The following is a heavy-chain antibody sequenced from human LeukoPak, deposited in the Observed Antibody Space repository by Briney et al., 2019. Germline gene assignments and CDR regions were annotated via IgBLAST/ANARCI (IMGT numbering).Heavy chain of an antibody. Sequence: ASVKVSCKASGYTLTSYAMHWVRQAPGQRLEWMGWINAGNGNTKYSQKFQGRVTITRDTTASTAYMELSSLRSEDTAVYYCARNYGDYIGIMAPFDYWGQGTLVTVSS. J-gene: IGHJ4*02. CDR1: GYTLTSYA. CDR2: INAGNGNT. D-gene: IGHD4-17*01. V-gene: IGHV1-3*01. CDR3: ARNYGDYIGIMAPFDY.